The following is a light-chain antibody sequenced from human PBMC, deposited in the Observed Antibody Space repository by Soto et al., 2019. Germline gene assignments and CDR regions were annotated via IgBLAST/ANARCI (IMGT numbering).Light chain of an antibody. Sequence: DIQMTQSPSSLSASVRERGTIPCRASQSISSYLNWYQQKPGKAPKLLIYAASSLQSGVPSRFSGSGSGTHFTFTISSLQTEDIGTYYCQQYDILPITFGRGTRLEI. V-gene: IGKV1-33*01. CDR3: QQYDILPIT. CDR2: AAS. CDR1: QSISSY. J-gene: IGKJ5*01.